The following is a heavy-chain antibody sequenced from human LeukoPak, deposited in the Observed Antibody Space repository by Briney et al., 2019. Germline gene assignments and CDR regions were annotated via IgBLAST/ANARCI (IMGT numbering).Heavy chain of an antibody. CDR3: ARVISTTYKYMDV. D-gene: IGHD2-21*01. CDR1: EFTFSSYA. Sequence: PGGSLRLSCAASEFTFSSYAMRWVRQAPGRGLEWVSTITDSGSSTYYADSVKGRFTISRDNSKKTLYLQMNSLRAEDTALYFCARVISTTYKYMDVWGQGTPVTVSS. CDR2: ITDSGSST. J-gene: IGHJ6*02. V-gene: IGHV3-23*01.